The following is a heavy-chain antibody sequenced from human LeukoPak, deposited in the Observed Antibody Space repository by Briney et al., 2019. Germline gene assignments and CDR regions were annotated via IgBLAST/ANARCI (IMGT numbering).Heavy chain of an antibody. J-gene: IGHJ4*02. Sequence: GGSLRLSCAVSGITLNNYGMTWVRQAPGKGLEWVAGISDSGGSTKYADSVKGRFTISRDNPKNTLYLQMNSLRAEDTAVYLCAKRGVVIRVILVGFHKEAYYLESWGQGALVTVSS. CDR1: GITLNNYG. D-gene: IGHD3/OR15-3a*01. CDR2: ISDSGGST. CDR3: AKRGVVIRVILVGFHKEAYYLES. V-gene: IGHV3-23*01.